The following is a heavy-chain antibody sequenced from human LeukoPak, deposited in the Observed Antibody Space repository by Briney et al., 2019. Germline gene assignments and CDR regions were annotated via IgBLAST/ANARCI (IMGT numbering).Heavy chain of an antibody. V-gene: IGHV3-64D*06. Sequence: GGSLRLSCSASGFTFSSYAMHWVRQAPGKGLEYVSAISSNGSSTYYADSVKGRFTISRDNSKNTLYLQMSSLRAEDTAVYYCVKDLYYDILTGYSRGAFDIWGQGTMVTVSS. CDR2: ISSNGSST. CDR3: VKDLYYDILTGYSRGAFDI. CDR1: GFTFSSYA. J-gene: IGHJ3*02. D-gene: IGHD3-9*01.